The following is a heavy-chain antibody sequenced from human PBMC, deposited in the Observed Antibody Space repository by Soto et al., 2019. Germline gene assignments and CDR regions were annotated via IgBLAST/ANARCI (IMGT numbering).Heavy chain of an antibody. CDR2: ISGSGGST. V-gene: IGHV3-23*01. CDR3: AKGMSIAARPLGYYYYGMDV. Sequence: PGGSLRLSCAASGFTFSSYAMSWVRQAPGKGLEWVPAISGSGGSTYYADSVKGRFTISRDNSKNTLYLQMNSLRAEDTAVYYCAKGMSIAARPLGYYYYGMDVWGQGTTVTVSS. CDR1: GFTFSSYA. J-gene: IGHJ6*02. D-gene: IGHD6-6*01.